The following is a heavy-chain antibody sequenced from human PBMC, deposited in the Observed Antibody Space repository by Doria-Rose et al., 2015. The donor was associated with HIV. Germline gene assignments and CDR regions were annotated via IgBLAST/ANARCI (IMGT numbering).Heavy chain of an antibody. V-gene: IGHV1-69*02. CDR3: ASQWERSSFDY. Sequence: WMRQAPGQGLEWMGRIIPILDIVNYALRFQGRVTITADESTSTAYMELSGLRSEDTAIYYCASQWERSSFDYWGQGKRVTGSS. J-gene: IGHJ4*02. D-gene: IGHD1-26*01. CDR2: IIPILDIV.